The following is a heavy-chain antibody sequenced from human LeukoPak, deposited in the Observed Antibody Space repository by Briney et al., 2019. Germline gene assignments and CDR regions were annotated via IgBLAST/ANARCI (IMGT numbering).Heavy chain of an antibody. CDR3: AIVDSATTDHYAFDI. CDR1: GGSIGSSSYC. Sequence: SETLSLTCTVSGGSIGSSSYCGGWIRQPPGKGLEWIGSIYYSGSTYYNPSLKSRVAISVDTSKTQFPLKLSSVTAADTAGYYCAIVDSATTDHYAFDIWGQGTMVTVSS. CDR2: IYYSGST. V-gene: IGHV4-39*06. D-gene: IGHD1-26*01. J-gene: IGHJ3*02.